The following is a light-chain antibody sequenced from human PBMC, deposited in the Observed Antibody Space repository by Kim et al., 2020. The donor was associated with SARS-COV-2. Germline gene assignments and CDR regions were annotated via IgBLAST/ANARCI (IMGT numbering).Light chain of an antibody. J-gene: IGLJ2*01. CDR2: DVS. Sequence: GQSVTISCTGTSSDVGRYNYVSWYQHHTGKAPKLMIYDVSRRPSGVPDRFSGSKSGNTASLTVSGLQAEDEADYYCSSYTGTNTLIFGGGTQLTVL. V-gene: IGLV2-8*01. CDR1: SSDVGRYNY. CDR3: SSYTGTNTLI.